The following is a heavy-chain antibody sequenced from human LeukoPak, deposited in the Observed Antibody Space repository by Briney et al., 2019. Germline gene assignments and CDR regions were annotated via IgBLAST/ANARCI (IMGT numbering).Heavy chain of an antibody. CDR3: SKDFGPWGVGATPHY. J-gene: IGHJ4*02. CDR2: IPFDGSHK. V-gene: IGHV3-30*02. Sequence: GGSLRLSCVVSGFTLSDYGIHWVRQAPGRGLQWVAFIPFDGSHKYYADSVEGRYTISRDTSKNTLYLQMNSLTVEDTAVYFCSKDFGPWGVGATPHYWGQGTLVTVSS. CDR1: GFTLSDYG. D-gene: IGHD1-26*01.